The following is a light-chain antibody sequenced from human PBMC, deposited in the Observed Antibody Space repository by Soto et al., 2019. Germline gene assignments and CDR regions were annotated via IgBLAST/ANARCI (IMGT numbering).Light chain of an antibody. V-gene: IGLV7-46*01. CDR2: ETS. CDR3: LLSYLSHDPTWV. Sequence: QAVVTQEPSLTVSPGGPVTLTCGSSTGTVTSGHYPYWFQQKPGQAPRTLIYETSNKFSWTPARFSGSLLGGKCALTLSGAEPEDEADYYCLLSYLSHDPTWVFGGGTQLTVL. J-gene: IGLJ3*02. CDR1: TGTVTSGHY.